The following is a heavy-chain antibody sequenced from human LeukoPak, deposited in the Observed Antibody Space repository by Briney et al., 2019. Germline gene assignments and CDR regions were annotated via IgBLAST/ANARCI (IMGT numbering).Heavy chain of an antibody. CDR2: IYTGTT. J-gene: IGHJ4*02. Sequence: SETLSLTCTVSGGSISHFFWTWIRQSAGKGLEWIGRIYTGTTYYNPSLESRATISVDTSNNRFSLKLTSLTAADTAVYYCARGTEMTSFTGYYSFDYWGRGSLVTVSS. V-gene: IGHV4-4*07. D-gene: IGHD3-9*01. CDR3: ARGTEMTSFTGYYSFDY. CDR1: GGSISHFF.